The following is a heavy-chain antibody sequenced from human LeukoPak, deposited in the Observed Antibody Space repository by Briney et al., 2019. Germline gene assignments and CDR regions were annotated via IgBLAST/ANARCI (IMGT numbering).Heavy chain of an antibody. V-gene: IGHV4-59*01. CDR3: ARAMIDDAFDI. CDR1: GGSISSYY. Sequence: PSETLSLTCTVSGGSISSYYWSWIRQPPGKGLEWIGYIYYSGSTNYNPSLKSRVTISVDTSKNQFSLKLSSVTAADTAVYYCARAMIDDAFDIWGQGTTVTVSS. D-gene: IGHD3-22*01. J-gene: IGHJ3*02. CDR2: IYYSGST.